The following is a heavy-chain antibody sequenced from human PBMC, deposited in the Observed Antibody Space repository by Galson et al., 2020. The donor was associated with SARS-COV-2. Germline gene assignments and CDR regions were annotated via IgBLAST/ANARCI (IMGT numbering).Heavy chain of an antibody. CDR2: ISYHGTKR. CDR1: GFTFSSSA. D-gene: IGHD6-13*01. CDR3: ARETDDYTSSWYDY. V-gene: IGHV3-30*04. J-gene: IGHJ4*02. Sequence: GGSLRLSCRASGFTFSSSAMHWVRQAPGKGLEWVAIISYHGTKRYNLDSVKGRFTISRDNSKNTLYLQMDSLTTEDTAVYYCARETDDYTSSWYDYWGQGTLVTVSS.